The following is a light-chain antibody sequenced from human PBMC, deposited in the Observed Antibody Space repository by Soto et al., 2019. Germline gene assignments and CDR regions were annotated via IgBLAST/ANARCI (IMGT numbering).Light chain of an antibody. CDR1: QRVDRW. Sequence: DVQMTQSPATLSASVGYRGTITCRSSQRVDRWLAWYQQKPGQAPKLLISDASTLESGVASRFSGSGSVTEFTLTITSLQPDDFATYYCQQYKDYTYTFGQGTKVDI. J-gene: IGKJ1*01. CDR2: DAS. V-gene: IGKV1-5*01. CDR3: QQYKDYTYT.